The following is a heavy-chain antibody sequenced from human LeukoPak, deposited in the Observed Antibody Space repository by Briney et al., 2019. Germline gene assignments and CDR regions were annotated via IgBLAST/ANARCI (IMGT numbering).Heavy chain of an antibody. D-gene: IGHD3-3*01. J-gene: IGHJ5*02. CDR2: ISSSSSYI. CDR3: AKDYDFWSAPSSGWFDP. CDR1: GFTFSSYS. Sequence: PGGSLRLSCAASGFTFSSYSMNWVRQAPGKGLGWVSSISSSSSYIYYADSVKGRFTISRDNTKNSLYLHMNSLRAEDTAVYYCAKDYDFWSAPSSGWFDPWGQGTLVTVSS. V-gene: IGHV3-21*01.